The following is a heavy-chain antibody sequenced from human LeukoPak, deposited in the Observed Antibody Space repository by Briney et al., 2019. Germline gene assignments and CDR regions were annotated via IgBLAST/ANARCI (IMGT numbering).Heavy chain of an antibody. Sequence: SETLSLTCTVSGGSISSSSYYWGWIRQPPGKGLEWIGSIYYSGSTYYNPSLKSRVTISVDTSKNQFPLKLSSVTAADTAVYYCARLVAANFALDYWGQGTLVTVSS. V-gene: IGHV4-39*01. D-gene: IGHD2-15*01. CDR2: IYYSGST. CDR1: GGSISSSSYY. CDR3: ARLVAANFALDY. J-gene: IGHJ4*02.